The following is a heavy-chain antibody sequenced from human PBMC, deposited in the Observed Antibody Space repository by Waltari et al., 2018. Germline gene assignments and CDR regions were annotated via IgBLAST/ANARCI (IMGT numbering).Heavy chain of an antibody. CDR2: ISWNSGRI. J-gene: IGHJ1*01. CDR3: IKDSRLAIVAPGSHFQY. D-gene: IGHD6-13*01. CDR1: GFTFDDYA. V-gene: IGHV3-9*01. Sequence: EVQLVESGGGLVQPGRSLRLSCAASGFTFDDYAMHWVRQAPGKGLELVSGISWNSGRIGYADAVKGRFTISRDNAKNSLYLQMNSLGAEDTALYYCIKDSRLAIVAPGSHFQYWGQGTLVTVSS.